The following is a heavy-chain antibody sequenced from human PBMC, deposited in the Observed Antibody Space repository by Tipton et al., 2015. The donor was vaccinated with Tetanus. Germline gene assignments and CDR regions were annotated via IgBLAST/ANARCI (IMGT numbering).Heavy chain of an antibody. CDR3: GGDRGDYIYYGMDV. CDR1: GYTFTGYY. D-gene: IGHD3-22*01. Sequence: QMQLVQSGAEVKKPGASLKVSCKASGYTFTGYYLYWVRQAPGQGLEWMGWIDPNSGGTIYAQKFQGRVTMTRDTSISTAYMELSRLRSDGTAVYYWGGDRGDYIYYGMDVWGPGTTVTVTS. CDR2: IDPNSGGT. J-gene: IGHJ6*02. V-gene: IGHV1-2*02.